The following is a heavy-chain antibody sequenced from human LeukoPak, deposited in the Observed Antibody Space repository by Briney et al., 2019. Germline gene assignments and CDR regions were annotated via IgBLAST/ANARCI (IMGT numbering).Heavy chain of an antibody. V-gene: IGHV3-30*02. CDR2: IRYDGSNK. D-gene: IGHD3-22*01. CDR3: AKDLDYYDNAFDI. CDR1: GFTFSSYG. J-gene: IGHJ3*02. Sequence: PGGSLRLSCAASGFTFSSYGMHWVRQAPGKGLEGVAFIRYDGSNKYYADSVKGRFTISRDNSKNTLYLQMNSLRAEDTAVYYCAKDLDYYDNAFDIWGQGTVVTVSS.